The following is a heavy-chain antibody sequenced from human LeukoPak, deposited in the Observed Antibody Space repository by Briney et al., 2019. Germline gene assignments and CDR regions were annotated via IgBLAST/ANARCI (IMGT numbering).Heavy chain of an antibody. V-gene: IGHV3-74*01. Sequence: GGSLRLSCAASGFTFSSYWMHWVRQVPGKGLVWVSRINSDGSSTTYADSVKGRFTISRDNAKNTLYLQMDSLRAEDTAVYSYVRGGSGNPNWFDPWGQGTLVTVSS. J-gene: IGHJ5*02. D-gene: IGHD4-23*01. CDR3: VRGGSGNPNWFDP. CDR1: GFTFSSYW. CDR2: INSDGSST.